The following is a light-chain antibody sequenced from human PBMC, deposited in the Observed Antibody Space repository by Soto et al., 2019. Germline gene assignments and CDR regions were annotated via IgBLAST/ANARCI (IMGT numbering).Light chain of an antibody. CDR3: QQYNSYQGT. Sequence: DIKMTQSPSTLSSSVGDRVTITCRASQSISSWLAWYQQKPGKVPKLLIYDASSLESGVPSRFSGSGSGTEFTLTISSLQPDDFATYYCQQYNSYQGTFGQGTKVDIK. J-gene: IGKJ1*01. CDR1: QSISSW. V-gene: IGKV1-5*01. CDR2: DAS.